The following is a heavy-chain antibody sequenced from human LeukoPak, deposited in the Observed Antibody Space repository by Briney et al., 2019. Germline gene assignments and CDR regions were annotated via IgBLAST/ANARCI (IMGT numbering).Heavy chain of an antibody. D-gene: IGHD3-9*01. CDR1: GFTVSSNY. CDR3: ARESYDILTGYFLGFDY. V-gene: IGHV3-66*01. Sequence: GGSLRLSCAASGFTVSSNYMSWVRQAPGKGLEWVSVIYSGGSTYYADSVKGRFTIPRDNSKNTLYLQMNSLRAEDTAVYYCARESYDILTGYFLGFDYWGQGTLVTVSS. CDR2: IYSGGST. J-gene: IGHJ4*02.